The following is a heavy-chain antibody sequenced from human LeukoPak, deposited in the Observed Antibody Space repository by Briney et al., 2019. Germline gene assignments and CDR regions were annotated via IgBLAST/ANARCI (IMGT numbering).Heavy chain of an antibody. CDR1: GFDVGTSY. CDR2: IKSGGST. CDR3: ARWVDS. J-gene: IGHJ4*02. Sequence: PGGSLRLSCVASGFDVGTSYMNWVRQAPGKGLEWVSLIKSGGSTIYADSVRGRFTISRDTSNNTLYLQMNSLRAEDTAVYYCARWVDSWGQGTLVTVSS. V-gene: IGHV3-53*01.